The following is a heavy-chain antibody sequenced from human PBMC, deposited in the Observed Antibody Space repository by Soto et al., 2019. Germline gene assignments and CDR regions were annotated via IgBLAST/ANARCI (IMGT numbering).Heavy chain of an antibody. CDR3: AKAVDYYGSGSYYYYYYMDV. Sequence: GSLRLSCAASGFTFSSYGMHWVRQAPGKGLEWVAVISYDGSNKYYADSVKGRFTISRDNSKNTLYLQMNSLRAEDTAVYYCAKAVDYYGSGSYYYYYYMDVWGKGTTVTVS. CDR1: GFTFSSYG. D-gene: IGHD3-10*01. CDR2: ISYDGSNK. V-gene: IGHV3-30*18. J-gene: IGHJ6*03.